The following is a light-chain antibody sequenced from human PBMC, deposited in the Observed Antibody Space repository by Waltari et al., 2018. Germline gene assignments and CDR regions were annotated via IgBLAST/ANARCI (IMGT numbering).Light chain of an antibody. CDR2: DVS. V-gene: IGLV2-14*03. CDR3: SSYSTSITPYV. J-gene: IGLJ1*01. Sequence: QSALTQPASVSGSPGQSITISCTGSSSDIGDYNHVSWYQQHPGKAPNLMIFDVSSRPSGVSNRFFGSKSGTTAALTVSGLQAEDEAVYFCSSYSTSITPYVFGAGTKVTVL. CDR1: SSDIGDYNH.